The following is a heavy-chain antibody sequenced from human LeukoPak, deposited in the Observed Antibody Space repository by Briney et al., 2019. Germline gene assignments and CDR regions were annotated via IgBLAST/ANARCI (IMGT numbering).Heavy chain of an antibody. D-gene: IGHD1-7*01. CDR2: IYFDGST. CDR1: GGPISSSSYY. Sequence: SETLSLTCTVSGGPISSSSYYWGWIRQPPGKGLEWIASIYFDGSTYYDPSLKSRVTISVDTSKSQFSLKLSSVTAADTAVYYCASPPITGTTHYYGIDVWGQGTTVTVSS. CDR3: ASPPITGTTHYYGIDV. V-gene: IGHV4-39*01. J-gene: IGHJ6*02.